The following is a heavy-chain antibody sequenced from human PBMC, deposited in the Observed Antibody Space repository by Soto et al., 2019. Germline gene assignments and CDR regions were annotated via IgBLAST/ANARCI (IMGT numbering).Heavy chain of an antibody. D-gene: IGHD3-16*01. J-gene: IGHJ3*02. V-gene: IGHV5-51*01. CDR3: ARAGYDVQKITLEI. CDR2: IYPGDSDT. Sequence: KVSCKASGCTFASYDINWVRQATGQGLEWMGIIYPGDSDTRYSPSVQGEVTISADKSISTAYLQWSSLKASDTAMYFCARAGYDVQKITLEIWGQGTMVTV. CDR1: GCTFASYD.